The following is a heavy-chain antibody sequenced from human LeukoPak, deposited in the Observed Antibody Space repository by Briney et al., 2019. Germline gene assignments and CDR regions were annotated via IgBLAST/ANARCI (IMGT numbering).Heavy chain of an antibody. CDR3: ARQNSGARLNV. V-gene: IGHV4-59*08. D-gene: IGHD6-25*01. J-gene: IGHJ6*02. CDR1: GGSMTTYY. CDR2: VYYSGST. Sequence: SETLSLTCTVSGGSMTTYYWTWIRQPPGKGLEWLGYVYYSGSTSYNPSLKSRVTISVDTSKSQFSLRLTSVTAADTAVYYCARQNSGARLNVWGQGTAVIVSS.